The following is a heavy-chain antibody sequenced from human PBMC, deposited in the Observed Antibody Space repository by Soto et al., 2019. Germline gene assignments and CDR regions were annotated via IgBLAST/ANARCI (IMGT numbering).Heavy chain of an antibody. CDR2: IYYSGST. J-gene: IGHJ5*02. CDR3: ATYRTYGSGLFFNWFDP. D-gene: IGHD3-10*01. CDR1: GGSISSSSYY. V-gene: IGHV4-39*01. Sequence: SETLSLTCTVSGGSISSSSYYWGWIRQPPGKGLKWIGSIYYSGSTYYNPSLKSRVTISVDTSKNQFSLKLSSVTAADTAVYYCATYRTYGSGLFFNWFDPWRQGTLVTVSS.